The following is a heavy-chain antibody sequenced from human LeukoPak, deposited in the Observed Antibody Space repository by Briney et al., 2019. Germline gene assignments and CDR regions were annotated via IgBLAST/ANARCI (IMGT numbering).Heavy chain of an antibody. Sequence: PGGSLRLPCAASGFTFKNSWMSWVRQAPGKGLEWVANIKQDGSEKYYVDSVKGRFTISRDDAKTSVYLQMNSLRAEDTAVYYCARNKGWELPAELDSWGQGTLVTVSS. D-gene: IGHD2-15*01. CDR3: ARNKGWELPAELDS. CDR1: GFTFKNSW. V-gene: IGHV3-7*01. CDR2: IKQDGSEK. J-gene: IGHJ4*02.